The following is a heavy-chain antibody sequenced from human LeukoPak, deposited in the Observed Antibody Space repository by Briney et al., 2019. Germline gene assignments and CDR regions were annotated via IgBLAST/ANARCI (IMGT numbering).Heavy chain of an antibody. J-gene: IGHJ4*02. CDR1: GGSFSGKY. CDR3: ARDLMT. V-gene: IGHV4-34*01. Sequence: SEALSLTCAVYGGSFSGKYWTWIRQPPGKGLEWIGEITHSGSTYYNPSLKSRVTISVDTSKNQFSLKLNSVTAADTAVYYCARDLMTWGQGTLVTVSS. CDR2: ITHSGST.